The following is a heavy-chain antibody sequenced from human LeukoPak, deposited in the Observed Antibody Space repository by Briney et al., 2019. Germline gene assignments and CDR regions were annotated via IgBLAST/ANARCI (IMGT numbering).Heavy chain of an antibody. Sequence: ASVKVSCKTSGFTFTNHAMQWVLQAPGQSLEWMGWINAGNGDTKFSQNYQARVTITRDASASTAYMELSSLTSEDTAVYFCARGLWSAHRREYYFDSWGQGTLVTVSS. D-gene: IGHD3-3*01. CDR3: ARGLWSAHRREYYFDS. J-gene: IGHJ4*02. V-gene: IGHV1-3*01. CDR1: GFTFTNHA. CDR2: INAGNGDT.